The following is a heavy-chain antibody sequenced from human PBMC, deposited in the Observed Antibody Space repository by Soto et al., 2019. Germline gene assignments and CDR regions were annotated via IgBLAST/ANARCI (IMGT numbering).Heavy chain of an antibody. CDR2: VFSSVSA. CDR3: TRDGMTTGDT. Sequence: SATLSLTCIVSGASFTSYTWSWVRQPANKGLEWIGRVFSSVSATYSPSLKSRVRISMDTPENRISLKLDSVTAADAGVYYCTRDGMTTGDTWGPGTLVTVSS. V-gene: IGHV4-4*07. J-gene: IGHJ4*02. CDR1: GASFTSYT. D-gene: IGHD2-21*02.